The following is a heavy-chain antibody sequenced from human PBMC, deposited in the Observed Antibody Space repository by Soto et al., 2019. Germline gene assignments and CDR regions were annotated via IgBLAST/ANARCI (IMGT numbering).Heavy chain of an antibody. J-gene: IGHJ5*01. D-gene: IGHD2-8*02. CDR2: VYYTGTT. Sequence: PAETLSLTCTVSNFSVLTSIYYLAWSRQPPGKGLEWFGTVYYTGTTYYNPSLQSRVTISIDTSKNQSSLNLNSVTAPDTPVYYCVINWNLALVQYAYFGSWGKGTVVPVSS. V-gene: IGHV4-39*01. CDR1: NFSVLTSIYY. CDR3: VINWNLALVQYAYFGS.